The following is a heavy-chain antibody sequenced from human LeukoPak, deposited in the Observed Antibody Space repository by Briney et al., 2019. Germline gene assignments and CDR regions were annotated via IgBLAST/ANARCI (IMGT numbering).Heavy chain of an antibody. CDR2: VSGSGGST. CDR1: AFTFRPYA. Sequence: GGSLRLSCAASAFTFRPYAMIWVRQAPGKGLEWVSTVSGSGGSTYYADSVKGRFTISRDNSNNTLYLEMNSLRAEDTAVYYCAKGAASRGYAYVANWGQGTLVTVSS. J-gene: IGHJ4*02. CDR3: AKGAASRGYAYVAN. D-gene: IGHD5-18*01. V-gene: IGHV3-23*01.